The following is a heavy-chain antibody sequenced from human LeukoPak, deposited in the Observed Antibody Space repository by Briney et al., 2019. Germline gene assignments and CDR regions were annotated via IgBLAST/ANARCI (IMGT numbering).Heavy chain of an antibody. CDR3: ARVWGYCSGGTCYPMPFDY. J-gene: IGHJ4*02. V-gene: IGHV3-11*04. CDR2: ISSSGSTI. CDR1: GFTFSDYY. Sequence: GRSLRLSCAASGFTFSDYYMSWIRKAPGKGRGWVSDISSSGSTIYYADSVKGRFTISRDNAKNSLYLQMNSLRAEDTAVYYCARVWGYCSGGTCYPMPFDYWGQGTLVTVSS. D-gene: IGHD2-15*01.